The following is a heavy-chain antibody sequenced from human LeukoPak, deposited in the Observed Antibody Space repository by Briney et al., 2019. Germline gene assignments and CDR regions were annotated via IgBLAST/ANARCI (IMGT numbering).Heavy chain of an antibody. CDR2: VSGNGGST. V-gene: IGHV3-23*01. J-gene: IGHJ4*02. D-gene: IGHD3-10*01. CDR3: AKTVRGVIGD. CDR1: GFTFSSFV. Sequence: GGSLRLSCAGSGFTFSSFVMTWVRQVPGKGLEWVSSVSGNGGSTAYADSVKGRFTISRDNAKNTLYLQMDSLRAEDTAIYHCAKTVRGVIGDWGQGTLVTVSS.